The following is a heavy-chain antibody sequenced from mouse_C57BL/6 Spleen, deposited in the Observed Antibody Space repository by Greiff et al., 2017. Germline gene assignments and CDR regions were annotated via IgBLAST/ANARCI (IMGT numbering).Heavy chain of an antibody. D-gene: IGHD1-1*01. V-gene: IGHV1-66*01. J-gene: IGHJ4*01. CDR3: AISMSGSRGRDY. Sequence: QVQLQQSGPELVKPGASVKISCKASGYSFTSYYIHWVKQRPGQGLEWIGWIYPGSGNTKYNETLKSKANLTVDTSSSTAYMQLRSLTSEDSAVYYCAISMSGSRGRDYWGQGTSVPVSS. CDR2: IYPGSGNT. CDR1: GYSFTSYY.